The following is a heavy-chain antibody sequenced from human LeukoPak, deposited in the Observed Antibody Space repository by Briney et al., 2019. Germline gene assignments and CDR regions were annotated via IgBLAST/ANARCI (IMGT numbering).Heavy chain of an antibody. CDR1: GGSISSYY. Sequence: SETLSLTCTVSGGSISSYYWSWLRQPPGKGLEWIGYIYYSGSTNYNPSLTSRVTISVDTSKNQFSLKLSSVTAADTAVYYCARSGILTGYYYYFDYWGQGTLVTVSS. D-gene: IGHD3-9*01. V-gene: IGHV4-59*01. CDR2: IYYSGST. CDR3: ARSGILTGYYYYFDY. J-gene: IGHJ4*02.